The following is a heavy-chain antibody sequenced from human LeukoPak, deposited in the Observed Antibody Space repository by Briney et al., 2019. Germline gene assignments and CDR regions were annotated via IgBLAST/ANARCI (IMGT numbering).Heavy chain of an antibody. J-gene: IGHJ5*02. CDR1: GFTFSSYS. Sequence: GGSLRLSCAASGFTFSSYSMSWVRQAPGKGLEWVSSIRSSSSYIYYADSVKGRFTISRDNAKNSLYLQMNSLRAEDTAVYYCAVCTGPCNWFDPWGQGTLVTVSS. D-gene: IGHD2-8*01. CDR3: AVCTGPCNWFDP. V-gene: IGHV3-21*01. CDR2: IRSSSSYI.